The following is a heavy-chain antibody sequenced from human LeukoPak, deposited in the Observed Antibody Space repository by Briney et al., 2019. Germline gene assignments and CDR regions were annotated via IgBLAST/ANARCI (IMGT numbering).Heavy chain of an antibody. CDR3: ARGIWFGDQLGLHFDY. CDR1: GYTFTSYY. J-gene: IGHJ4*02. D-gene: IGHD3-10*01. CDR2: INPSGGST. Sequence: ASVKVSCKASGYTFTSYYMHWVRQAPGQGLEWMGIINPSGGSTSYAQKLQGRVTMTRDTSTSTVYMELSSLRSEDTAVYYCARGIWFGDQLGLHFDYWGQGTLVTVSS. V-gene: IGHV1-46*01.